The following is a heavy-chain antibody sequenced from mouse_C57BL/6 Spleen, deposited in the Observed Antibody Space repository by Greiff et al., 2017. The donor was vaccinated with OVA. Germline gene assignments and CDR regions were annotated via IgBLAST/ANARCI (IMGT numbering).Heavy chain of an antibody. J-gene: IGHJ2*01. CDR1: GFTFSNYW. Sequence: EVKVEESGGGLVQPGGSMKLSCVASGFTFSNYWMNWVRQSPEKGLEWVAQIRLKSDNYATHYAESVKGRFTISRDDSKSSVYLQMNNLRAEDTGIYYCTGCIGDYWGQGTTLTVSS. CDR3: TGCIGDY. D-gene: IGHD3-1*01. CDR2: IRLKSDNYAT. V-gene: IGHV6-3*01.